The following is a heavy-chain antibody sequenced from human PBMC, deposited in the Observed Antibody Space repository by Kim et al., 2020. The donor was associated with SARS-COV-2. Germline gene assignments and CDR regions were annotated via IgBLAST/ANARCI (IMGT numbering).Heavy chain of an antibody. D-gene: IGHD6-13*01. CDR2: ISGSGGST. Sequence: GGSLRLSCAASGFTFSSYAMSWVRQGPGKGLEWVSAISGSGGSTYYADSVKGRFTISRDNSKNTLYLQMNSLRAEDTAVYYCAKGARVDSSSWWILFDYWGQGTLVTVSS. V-gene: IGHV3-23*01. J-gene: IGHJ4*02. CDR3: AKGARVDSSSWWILFDY. CDR1: GFTFSSYA.